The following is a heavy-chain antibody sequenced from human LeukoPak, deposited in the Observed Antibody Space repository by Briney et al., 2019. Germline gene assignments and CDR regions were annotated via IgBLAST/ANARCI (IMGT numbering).Heavy chain of an antibody. D-gene: IGHD2-2*02. CDR3: ARGVVPAAIRILGGYYMDV. Sequence: SVKVSCKASGGTFSSYAISWVRQTPGQGLEWMGGIIPIFGTANYAQKFQGRVTITTDESTSTAYMELSSLRSEDTAVYYCARGVVPAAIRILGGYYMDVWGKGTTVTVSS. CDR2: IIPIFGTA. CDR1: GGTFSSYA. J-gene: IGHJ6*03. V-gene: IGHV1-69*05.